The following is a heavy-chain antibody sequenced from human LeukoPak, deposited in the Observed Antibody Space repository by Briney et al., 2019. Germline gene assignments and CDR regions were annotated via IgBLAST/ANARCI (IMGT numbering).Heavy chain of an antibody. CDR1: GFTFSSYS. V-gene: IGHV3-48*01. CDR3: ARESNFYVSSGYYRPLGD. D-gene: IGHD3-22*01. J-gene: IGHJ4*02. CDR2: ISSSSSTI. Sequence: GGSLRLSCAASGFTFSSYSMNWVRQAPGKGLEWVSYISSSSSTIYYADSVKGRFTISRDNSKNTLYLQMNSLRAEDTAVYYCARESNFYVSSGYYRPLGDWGQGTLVTVSS.